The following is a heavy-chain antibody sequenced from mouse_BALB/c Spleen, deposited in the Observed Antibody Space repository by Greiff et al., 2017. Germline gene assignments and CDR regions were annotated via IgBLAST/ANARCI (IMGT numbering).Heavy chain of an antibody. Sequence: QVQLQQPGAELVKPAASVKLSCNASGYSFTSYWMHWVKQRPGQGLEWIGEINPSNGRTNYNEKFKSKATLTVDNSSSTAYKQLSSLTAEDSAVYYCARSGLRDYFDYWGQGTTLTVSS. CDR2: INPSNGRT. CDR3: ARSGLRDYFDY. V-gene: IGHV1S81*02. D-gene: IGHD3-1*01. J-gene: IGHJ2*01. CDR1: GYSFTSYW.